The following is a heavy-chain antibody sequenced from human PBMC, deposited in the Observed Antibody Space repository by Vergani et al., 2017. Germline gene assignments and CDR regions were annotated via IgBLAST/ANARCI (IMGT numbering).Heavy chain of an antibody. V-gene: IGHV4-39*01. CDR3: ARHSTVEWLVKLGWIDP. CDR2: IYYSGST. CDR1: GASIRSSNYY. D-gene: IGHD6-19*01. J-gene: IGHJ5*02. Sequence: QLQLQESGPGLVKPSATLSLTCSVSGASIRSSNYYWGWIRQPPGKGLEWIASIYYSGSTYYNPSLKSRVTISVDTSKNQFYLKLSSVTAADTAVYFCARHSTVEWLVKLGWIDPWGQGSLVTVSS.